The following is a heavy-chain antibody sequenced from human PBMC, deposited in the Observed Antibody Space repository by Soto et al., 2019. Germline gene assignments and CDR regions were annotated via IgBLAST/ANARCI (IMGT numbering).Heavy chain of an antibody. Sequence: GASVKVSCKASGGTFSSYTISWVRQAPGQGLEWMGRIIPILGIANYAQKFQGRVTITADKSTSTAYMELSSLRSEDTAVYYCAIPPGGVQGFDYWGQGTLVTVSS. D-gene: IGHD2-2*01. CDR3: AIPPGGVQGFDY. V-gene: IGHV1-69*02. CDR2: IIPILGIA. CDR1: GGTFSSYT. J-gene: IGHJ4*02.